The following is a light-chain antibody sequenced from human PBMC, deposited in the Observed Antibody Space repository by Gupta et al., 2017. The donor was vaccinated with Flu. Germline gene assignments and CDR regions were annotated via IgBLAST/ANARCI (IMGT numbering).Light chain of an antibody. CDR1: SNDLESDYL. Sequence: QSALTQPASVSGSPGQSITISCTATSNDLESDYLVSWYQQHPGKAPKFRIYEGSKRPSGVSSRFSGSKSGNTDSLTISGLQADDEADDDCCTDAGSGTYGFGSGTKVTVL. J-gene: IGLJ1*01. CDR3: CTDAGSGTYG. V-gene: IGLV2-23*01. CDR2: EGS.